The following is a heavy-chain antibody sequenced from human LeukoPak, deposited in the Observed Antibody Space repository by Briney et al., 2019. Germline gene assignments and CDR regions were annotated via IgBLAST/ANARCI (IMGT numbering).Heavy chain of an antibody. CDR1: GGSISSYY. J-gene: IGHJ6*02. CDR2: IYYSGST. Sequence: PSETLSLTCTVSGGSISSYYWSWMRQPPGKGLEWIGYIYYSGSTNYNPSLKSRVTISVDTSKNQFSLKLSSVTAADTAVYYCARGAGSSDDYYYGLDVWGQGNTVTVSS. D-gene: IGHD3-10*01. CDR3: ARGAGSSDDYYYGLDV. V-gene: IGHV4-59*01.